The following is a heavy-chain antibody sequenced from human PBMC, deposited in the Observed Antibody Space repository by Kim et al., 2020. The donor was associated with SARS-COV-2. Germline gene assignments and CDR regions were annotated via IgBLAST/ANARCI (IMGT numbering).Heavy chain of an antibody. J-gene: IGHJ6*02. D-gene: IGHD6-13*01. V-gene: IGHV1-2*02. CDR3: ARERESSRYYYYGMDV. CDR2: INPNSGGT. Sequence: ASVKVSCKASGYTFTGYYMHWVRQAPGQGLEWMGWINPNSGGTNYAQKFQGRVTMTRDTSISTAYMELSRLRSDDTAVYYCARERESSRYYYYGMDVWGQGTTVTVSS. CDR1: GYTFTGYY.